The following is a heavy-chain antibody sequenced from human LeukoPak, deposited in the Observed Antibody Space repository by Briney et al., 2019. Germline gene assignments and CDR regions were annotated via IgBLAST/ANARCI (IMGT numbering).Heavy chain of an antibody. Sequence: GGSLRLSCAASGFTVSSNYMSWVRQAPGKGLEWVSTISGSGDSTYCADPVKGRFTISRDNSKNTLYLQMNSLRAEDTAVYYCAKGGGFGELLQPFDYWGQGTLVTVSS. CDR1: GFTVSSNY. J-gene: IGHJ4*02. CDR2: ISGSGDST. CDR3: AKGGGFGELLQPFDY. D-gene: IGHD3-10*01. V-gene: IGHV3-23*01.